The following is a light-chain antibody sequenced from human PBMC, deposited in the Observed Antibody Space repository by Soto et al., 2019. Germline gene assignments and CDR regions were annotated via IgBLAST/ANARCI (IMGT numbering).Light chain of an antibody. Sequence: QSALTQPRSVSGSPGQSVTISCTGTSCDVGGYKYVSWYQQHPGKAPKFMIYDVTKRPSGVPDRFSGSKSGNTASLTISGLQAEDEADYYCCSYAGSYTWVFGGGTKLTVL. CDR1: SCDVGGYKY. V-gene: IGLV2-11*01. CDR2: DVT. CDR3: CSYAGSYTWV. J-gene: IGLJ3*02.